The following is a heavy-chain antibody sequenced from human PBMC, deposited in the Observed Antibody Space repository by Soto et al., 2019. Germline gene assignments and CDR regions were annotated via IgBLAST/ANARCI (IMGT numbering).Heavy chain of an antibody. Sequence: ASVKVSCKASGYTFTSYDINWVRQATGQGLEWMGWMNPNSGNTGYAQKFQGRVTMTRNTSMSTAYMELSSLRSEDTAVYYCASETGTTGELDYWGQGTLVPVSS. CDR1: GYTFTSYD. CDR3: ASETGTTGELDY. J-gene: IGHJ4*02. CDR2: MNPNSGNT. D-gene: IGHD1-1*01. V-gene: IGHV1-8*01.